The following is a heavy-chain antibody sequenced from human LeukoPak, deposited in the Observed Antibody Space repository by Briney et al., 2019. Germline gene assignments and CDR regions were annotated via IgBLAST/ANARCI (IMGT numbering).Heavy chain of an antibody. V-gene: IGHV3-15*01. CDR1: GFTFSNAW. CDR3: TTDGLSRDGYNFF. D-gene: IGHD5-24*01. J-gene: IGHJ4*02. Sequence: GGSLRLSCAASGFTFSNAWMSWVRQAPGKGLEWVGRIKSKTDGGTTDYAAPVKGRFTISRDDSKNTLYLQMNSLKTEDTAVYYCTTDGLSRDGYNFFWGQGTLVTVSS. CDR2: IKSKTDGGTT.